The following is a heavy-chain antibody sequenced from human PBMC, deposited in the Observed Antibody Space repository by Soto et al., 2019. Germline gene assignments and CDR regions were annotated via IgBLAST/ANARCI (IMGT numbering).Heavy chain of an antibody. V-gene: IGHV3-13*05. CDR1: EFSVSSNY. D-gene: IGHD6-13*01. CDR3: ARKIAEGGGVVAFDI. J-gene: IGHJ3*02. CDR2: IGTAGDP. Sequence: EVQLVETGGGLIQPGGSLRLSCAASEFSVSSNYMSWVRQDTGKRLEWVSAIGTAGDPYYSDSVKGRFTISRENAKNSLFLQMNSLRVGDTAVYYCARKIAEGGGVVAFDIWGQGTMVIVSS.